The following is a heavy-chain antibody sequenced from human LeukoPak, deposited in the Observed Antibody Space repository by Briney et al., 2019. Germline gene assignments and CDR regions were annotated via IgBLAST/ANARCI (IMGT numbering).Heavy chain of an antibody. V-gene: IGHV4-39*01. CDR3: ARLGDSSGWYHY. Sequence: SETLFLTCTVPGGSISSSSYYWGWIRQPPGKGLEWIGSIYYSGSTYYNPSLKSRVTISVDPSKNQFSLKLSSVTAADTAVYYCARLGDSSGWYHYGGQGTLVTVSS. CDR2: IYYSGST. J-gene: IGHJ4*02. CDR1: GGSISSSSYY. D-gene: IGHD6-19*01.